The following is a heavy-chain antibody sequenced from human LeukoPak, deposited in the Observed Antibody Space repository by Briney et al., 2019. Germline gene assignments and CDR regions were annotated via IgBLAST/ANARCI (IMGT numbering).Heavy chain of an antibody. D-gene: IGHD3-22*01. Sequence: SETLSLTCTVSGGSISSSSYYWGWIRQPPGKGLEWIGSIYYSGSTYYNPSLKSRVTISVDTSKNQFSLKLSSVTAADTAVYYCAREGYYDSSGYFGARDRSEYYYMDVWGKGTTVTISS. CDR2: IYYSGST. J-gene: IGHJ6*03. V-gene: IGHV4-39*07. CDR1: GGSISSSSYY. CDR3: AREGYYDSSGYFGARDRSEYYYMDV.